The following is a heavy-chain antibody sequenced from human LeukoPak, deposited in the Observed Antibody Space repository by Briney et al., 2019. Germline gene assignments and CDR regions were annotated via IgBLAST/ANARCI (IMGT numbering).Heavy chain of an antibody. Sequence: PSQTLSLTCTVSGGSISSGSYYWRWIRQPAGKGLEWIGRIYTSGSTNYNPSLKSRVTISVDTSKNQFSLKLSSVTAADTAVYYCARVSIAAADYYYYYGMDVWGQGTTVTVSS. CDR2: IYTSGST. V-gene: IGHV4-61*02. J-gene: IGHJ6*02. D-gene: IGHD6-13*01. CDR1: GGSISSGSYY. CDR3: ARVSIAAADYYYYYGMDV.